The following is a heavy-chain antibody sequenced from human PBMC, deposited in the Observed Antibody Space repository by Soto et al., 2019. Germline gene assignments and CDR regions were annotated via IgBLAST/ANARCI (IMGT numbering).Heavy chain of an antibody. D-gene: IGHD2-2*01. Sequence: GSLRLSCAASGFTFAHYAMHWVRHSPGKGLEWVAFMSHDENRKLYSDSVKGRFTISRDNSESTLYLQMDNLRAEDSAVYYCAKEVTSCCYPGFDHWGQGTLVSVSS. CDR3: AKEVTSCCYPGFDH. V-gene: IGHV3-30*18. J-gene: IGHJ4*02. CDR1: GFTFAHYA. CDR2: MSHDENRK.